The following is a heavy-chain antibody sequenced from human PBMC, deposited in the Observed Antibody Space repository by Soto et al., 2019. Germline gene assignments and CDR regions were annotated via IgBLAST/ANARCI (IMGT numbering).Heavy chain of an antibody. V-gene: IGHV1-18*01. CDR1: GYIFSNYG. CDR3: ARGGSSWSTEYYQH. Sequence: QVQLVQSRAEVKKPGASVKVSCKASGYIFSNYGISWVRQAPGQGPEWMGWISGYNGDTKYAQKFQGRVTMTTDTSTSTAYMEVRSMRSDDTAVYYCARGGSSWSTEYYQHWGKGTLVIVSS. CDR2: ISGYNGDT. D-gene: IGHD6-13*01. J-gene: IGHJ1*01.